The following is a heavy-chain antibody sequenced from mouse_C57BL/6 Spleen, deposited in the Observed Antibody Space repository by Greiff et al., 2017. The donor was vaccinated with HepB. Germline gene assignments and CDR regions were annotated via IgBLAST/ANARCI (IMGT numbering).Heavy chain of an antibody. CDR2: IDPENGDT. D-gene: IGHD2-4*01. J-gene: IGHJ1*03. V-gene: IGHV14-4*01. Sequence: DVQLQESGAELVRPGASVKLSCTASGFNIKDDYMHWVKQRPEQGLEWIGWIDPENGDTEYASKFQGKATITADTSSNTAYLQLSSLTSEDTAVYYCTPYDYDVNWYFDVWGTGTTVTVSS. CDR1: GFNIKDDY. CDR3: TPYDYDVNWYFDV.